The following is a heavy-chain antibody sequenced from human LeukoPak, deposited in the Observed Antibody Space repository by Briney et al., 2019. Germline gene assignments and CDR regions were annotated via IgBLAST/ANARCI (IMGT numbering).Heavy chain of an antibody. CDR3: ARVVYYYDSSGYYPSDY. CDR2: IYHSGST. D-gene: IGHD3-22*01. CDR1: GYSISSCYY. Sequence: SETLSLTCTVSGYSISSCYYWGWIRQPPGKVLEWSGSIYHSGSTYYNPSLKSRVTISVDTSKNQFSLKLSSVTAADTAVYYCARVVYYYDSSGYYPSDYWGQGTLVTVSS. V-gene: IGHV4-38-2*02. J-gene: IGHJ4*02.